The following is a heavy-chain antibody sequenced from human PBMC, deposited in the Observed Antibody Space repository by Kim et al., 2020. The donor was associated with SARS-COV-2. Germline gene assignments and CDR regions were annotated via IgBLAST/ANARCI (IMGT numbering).Heavy chain of an antibody. CDR3: AREWDYSSTYFDY. CDR1: GGSISSGGYY. Sequence: SETLSLTCTVSGGSISSGGYYWSWIRQHPGKGLEWIGYIYYSGSTYYNPSLKSRVTISVDTSKNQFSLKLSSVTAADTAVYYCAREWDYSSTYFDYWGQGTLVTVSS. J-gene: IGHJ4*02. D-gene: IGHD1-7*01. CDR2: IYYSGST. V-gene: IGHV4-31*03.